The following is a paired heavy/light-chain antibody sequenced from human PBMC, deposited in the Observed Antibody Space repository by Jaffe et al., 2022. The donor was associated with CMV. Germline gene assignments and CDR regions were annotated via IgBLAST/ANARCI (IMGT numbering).Heavy chain of an antibody. CDR1: GFSLSTSGMC. Sequence: QVTLRESGPALVKPTQTLTLTCTFSGFSLSTSGMCVSWIRQPPGKALEWLALIDWDDDKYYSTSLKTRLTISKDTSKNQVVLTMTNMDPVDTATYYCARFSYSSGPDRRGDYYGMDVWGQGTTVTVSS. V-gene: IGHV2-70*01. CDR2: IDWDDDK. CDR3: ARFSYSSGPDRRGDYYGMDV. D-gene: IGHD6-19*01. J-gene: IGHJ6*02.
Light chain of an antibody. J-gene: IGLJ2*01. CDR3: CSYAGSYTFEVV. V-gene: IGLV2-11*01. Sequence: QSALTQPRSVSGSPGQSVTISCTGTSSDVGGYNYVSWYQQHPGKAPKLMIYDVSKRPSGVPDRFSGSKSGNTASLTISGLQAEDEADYYCCSYAGSYTFEVVFGGGTKLTVL. CDR2: DVS. CDR1: SSDVGGYNY.